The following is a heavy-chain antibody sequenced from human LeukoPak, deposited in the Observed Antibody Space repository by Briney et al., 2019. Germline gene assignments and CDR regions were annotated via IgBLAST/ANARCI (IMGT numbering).Heavy chain of an antibody. Sequence: PGGSLRLSCAASGFTFSSYSMNWVRQAPGKGLEWVSYISSSSSTIYYADSVKGRFTISRDNAKNSLYLQMNSLRDEDTAVYYCARDPTPTQLWFRGTFDYWGQGALVTVSS. V-gene: IGHV3-48*02. J-gene: IGHJ4*02. CDR1: GFTFSSYS. D-gene: IGHD5-18*01. CDR3: ARDPTPTQLWFRGTFDY. CDR2: ISSSSSTI.